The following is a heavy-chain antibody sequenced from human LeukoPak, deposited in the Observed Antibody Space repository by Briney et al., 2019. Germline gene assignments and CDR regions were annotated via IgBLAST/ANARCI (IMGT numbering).Heavy chain of an antibody. J-gene: IGHJ2*01. Sequence: SETLSLTCTVTGGSISSSSYYWSWIRQPPGKGLVWIGNFFYSGSTNYNPSLKSRVTTSVDTSKNQFSLKLSSVTAADTAVYYCARQERGRYFDLWGRGTLVTVSS. CDR1: GGSISSSSYY. CDR2: FFYSGST. D-gene: IGHD3-10*01. V-gene: IGHV4-61*05. CDR3: ARQERGRYFDL.